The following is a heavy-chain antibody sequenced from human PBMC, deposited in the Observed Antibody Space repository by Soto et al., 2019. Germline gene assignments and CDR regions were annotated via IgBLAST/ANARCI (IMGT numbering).Heavy chain of an antibody. CDR1: GASISDYY. CDR2: IYYSAST. Sequence: PSETLSLTCTVSGASISDYYCTWIRQLPGKGLEWIGYIYYSASTNYNPSLKSRVTISVDTSKNQFSLKLSSVTAADTAVYYCASGEVQDGYTFFDYWGQGAPVTVS. J-gene: IGHJ4*02. V-gene: IGHV4-59*01. D-gene: IGHD5-12*01. CDR3: ASGEVQDGYTFFDY.